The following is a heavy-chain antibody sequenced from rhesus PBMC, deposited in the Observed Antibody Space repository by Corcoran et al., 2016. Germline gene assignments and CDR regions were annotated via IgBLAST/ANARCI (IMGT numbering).Heavy chain of an antibody. CDR3: VRQKGSSHFDY. V-gene: IGHV4-93*02. D-gene: IGHD4-29*01. CDR2: FYGRGGTT. J-gene: IGHJ4*01. CDR1: GASISSSNW. Sequence: QVQLQESGPAVVKPSETLSLACAVSGASISSSNWWSWIRQPPGKGLEWIGGFYGRGGTTKYNPSLESRVSISTDMAKNQVSLKLSSMTGADTAVYYCVRQKGSSHFDYWGQGVLVTVSS.